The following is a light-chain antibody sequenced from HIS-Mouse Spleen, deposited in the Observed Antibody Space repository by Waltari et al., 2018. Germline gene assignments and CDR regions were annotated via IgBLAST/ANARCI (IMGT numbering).Light chain of an antibody. CDR2: EVR. CDR1: SSDVGGYNY. J-gene: IGLJ2*01. V-gene: IGLV2-14*01. Sequence: QSALTQPASVSGSPGQSITISCTGTSSDVGGYNYVSWYQQHPGKAPKLMIYEVRQRPSGVSNRFSGSKSGNTASLAISGLQAEDEADYYCSSYTSSSTVVFGGGTKLTVL. CDR3: SSYTSSSTVV.